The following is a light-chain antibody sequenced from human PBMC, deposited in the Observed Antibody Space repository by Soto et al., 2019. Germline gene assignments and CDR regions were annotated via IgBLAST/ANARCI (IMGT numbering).Light chain of an antibody. CDR3: QQYNRYWT. CDR2: GAS. J-gene: IGKJ5*01. Sequence: ESVLTQSPGTLSLSPGERATLSCRASQSVSSNYLAWYQQKPGQAPRLLIYGASTRATGIPDRFSGSGSGTDFTLTISSLLPDDFATYYCQQYNRYWTFGQGTRLEIK. CDR1: QSVSSNY. V-gene: IGKV3-20*01.